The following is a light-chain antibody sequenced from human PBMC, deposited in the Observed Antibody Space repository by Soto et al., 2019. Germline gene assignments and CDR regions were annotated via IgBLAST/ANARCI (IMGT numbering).Light chain of an antibody. CDR3: AVWDDSLNGRV. Sequence: QSVLTQPPSVSDAPRQRVTISCSGSSSNIGNNAVNWYQQLPGKAPKLLIYYDDLLPSGVSDRFSGSKSGTSASLAISGRQSEDEADYYCAVWDDSLNGRVFGGGTKLTVL. CDR1: SSNIGNNA. CDR2: YDD. V-gene: IGLV1-36*01. J-gene: IGLJ3*02.